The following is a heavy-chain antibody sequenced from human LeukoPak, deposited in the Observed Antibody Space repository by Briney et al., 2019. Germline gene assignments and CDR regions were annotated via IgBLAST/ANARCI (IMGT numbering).Heavy chain of an antibody. V-gene: IGHV3-23*01. CDR3: AKEGRSLQTY. CDR1: GFTFSSYA. J-gene: IGHJ4*02. D-gene: IGHD5-24*01. Sequence: GGSLRLSCAASGFTFSSYAMSWVRQVPGKGLEWVSVISGSGDNTYYADSVKGRFTISRDNSKNSLYLQMNSLRVEDTAVYYCAKEGRSLQTYWGQGTLVTVSP. CDR2: ISGSGDNT.